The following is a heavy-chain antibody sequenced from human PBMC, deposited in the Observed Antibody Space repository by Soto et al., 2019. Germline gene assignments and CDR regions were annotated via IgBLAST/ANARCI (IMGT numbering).Heavy chain of an antibody. V-gene: IGHV1-69*01. CDR1: GGTFSNYP. J-gene: IGHJ4*02. CDR2: IIPIFGTI. D-gene: IGHD6-25*01. CDR3: ARPRTVATTKGYDY. Sequence: QVQLVQSGAEVQKPGSSVKVSCKASGGTFSNYPFTWVRQAPGQGLEWMGGIIPIFGTITYAQKFQGRVTISADESTSTAYMEMSSLTSEDTAVYYCARPRTVATTKGYDYWGQGTLVTVSS.